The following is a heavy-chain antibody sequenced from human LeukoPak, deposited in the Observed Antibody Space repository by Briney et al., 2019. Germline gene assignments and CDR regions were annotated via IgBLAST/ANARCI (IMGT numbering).Heavy chain of an antibody. Sequence: ASVKVSCKASGYTFTGYYMHWVRQAPGQGLEWMGWINPNSGGTNYAQKFQGRVTMTRDTSISTAYMELSRLRSDDTAVYYCARDRGVDYCSGGSCSHYYYYMDVWGKGTTVTVSS. V-gene: IGHV1-2*02. CDR3: ARDRGVDYCSGGSCSHYYYYMDV. CDR1: GYTFTGYY. J-gene: IGHJ6*03. D-gene: IGHD2-15*01. CDR2: INPNSGGT.